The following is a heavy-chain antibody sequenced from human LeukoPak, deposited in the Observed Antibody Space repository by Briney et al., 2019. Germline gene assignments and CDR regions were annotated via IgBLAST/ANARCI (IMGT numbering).Heavy chain of an antibody. Sequence: GRTLRLSCAATGFTYSDYYMSWNRQPPGKRLEWVSYISSSSSYTNYADSVKGRFTISRDNAKNSLYLQMNSLRAEDTAVYYCARALAVAGPFDYWGQGTLVTVSS. CDR3: ARALAVAGPFDY. CDR2: ISSSSSYT. CDR1: GFTYSDYY. V-gene: IGHV3-11*06. J-gene: IGHJ4*02. D-gene: IGHD6-19*01.